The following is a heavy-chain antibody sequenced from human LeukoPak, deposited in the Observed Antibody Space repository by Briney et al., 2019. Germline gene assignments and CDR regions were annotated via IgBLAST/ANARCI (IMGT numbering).Heavy chain of an antibody. V-gene: IGHV4-61*02. CDR2: ISSSGST. D-gene: IGHD4-17*01. Sequence: PSETLSLTCTVSGDSISSGDYYWSWIRQPAGKGLEWIGRISSSGSTNYNPSLKSRVTISVDTSKNQFSLELSSVTAADTAVYYCARLKATVSIHAYFDSWGQGTLVTVSS. CDR3: ARLKATVSIHAYFDS. J-gene: IGHJ4*02. CDR1: GDSISSGDYY.